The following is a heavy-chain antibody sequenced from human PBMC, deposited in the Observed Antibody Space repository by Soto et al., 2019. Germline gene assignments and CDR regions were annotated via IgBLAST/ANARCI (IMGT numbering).Heavy chain of an antibody. J-gene: IGHJ6*02. Sequence: GGSLRLSCAASGFTFSSYSMNWVRQAPGKGLEWVSSISSSSSYIYYADSVKGRFTISRDNAKNSLYLQMNSLRAEDTAVYYCAREMVRGVGTYYYYYYGMDVWGQGTTVTVSS. CDR2: ISSSSSYI. CDR3: AREMVRGVGTYYYYYYGMDV. D-gene: IGHD3-10*01. CDR1: GFTFSSYS. V-gene: IGHV3-21*01.